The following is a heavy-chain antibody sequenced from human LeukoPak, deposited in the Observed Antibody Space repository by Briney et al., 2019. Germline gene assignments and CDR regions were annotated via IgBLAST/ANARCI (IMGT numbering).Heavy chain of an antibody. D-gene: IGHD3-10*01. CDR3: ARDHWVTMVRGVIPLYGLDV. CDR1: GFTFSTYA. V-gene: IGHV3-30-3*01. Sequence: GGSLRLSCAASGFTFSTYAMHWVRQAPGKGLEWVAVISYDGSNKYYADSVKGRFTISRDNSKSTLYLQMISLRAEDTAVYYCARDHWVTMVRGVIPLYGLDVWGQGSTVTVSS. CDR2: ISYDGSNK. J-gene: IGHJ6*02.